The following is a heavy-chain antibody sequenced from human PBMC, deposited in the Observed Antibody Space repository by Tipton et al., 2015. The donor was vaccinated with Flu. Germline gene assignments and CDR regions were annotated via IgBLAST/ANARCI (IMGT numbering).Heavy chain of an antibody. CDR3: ARHSSSARGWFDP. J-gene: IGHJ5*02. CDR2: IYTSGDT. V-gene: IGHV4-4*07. D-gene: IGHD1-26*01. CDR1: GGSLSSYY. Sequence: TLSLTCTVSGGSLSSYYWSWIRQPAGKGLEWIGRIYTSGDTKYNPSLKSRVTISVDTSKNQFSLKVSSVTAADTAVYYCARHSSSARGWFDPWGQGTLVTVSS.